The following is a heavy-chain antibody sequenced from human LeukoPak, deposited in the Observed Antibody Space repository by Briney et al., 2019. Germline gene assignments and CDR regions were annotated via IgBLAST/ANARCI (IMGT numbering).Heavy chain of an antibody. CDR1: GFTFSDAW. Sequence: GGSLRLSCAASGFTFSDAWMNWVRQAPGKGLEWVGRIKSKADGGTIDYAAPVKGRFTISRDDSKNTVYMQMNSLKTEDTAVYYCSYYYDCSGYVDYWGQGTLVTVSS. D-gene: IGHD3-22*01. J-gene: IGHJ4*02. CDR3: SYYYDCSGYVDY. CDR2: IKSKADGGTI. V-gene: IGHV3-15*01.